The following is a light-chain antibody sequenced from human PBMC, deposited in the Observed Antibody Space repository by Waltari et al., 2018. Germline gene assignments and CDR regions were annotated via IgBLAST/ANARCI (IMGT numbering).Light chain of an antibody. V-gene: IGKV4-1*01. J-gene: IGKJ4*01. CDR2: WAS. CDR3: QQYYTSPLT. Sequence: DIVMPQSPESLAGSLGERATITCRSSESLLYTSNNQNFLAWYQRKAGQPPKLLFYWASVRESGVPDRFSASGSGTDFILSISSLQAEDVAVYYCQQYYTSPLTFGGGTKVEIK. CDR1: ESLLYTSNNQNF.